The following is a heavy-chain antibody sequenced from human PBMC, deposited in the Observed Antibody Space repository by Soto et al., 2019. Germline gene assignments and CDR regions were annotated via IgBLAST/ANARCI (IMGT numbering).Heavy chain of an antibody. CDR3: AKTAGYDYVWGSSGLDP. D-gene: IGHD3-16*01. CDR2: INPDGSEK. CDR1: GFSFSNVW. Sequence: GGSLRLSCAASGFSFSNVWMTWVRQAPGKGLECLACINPDGSEKYYVDSVKGRFTVSRDNARNSLYVQMNSLRVEDTAIYYCAKTAGYDYVWGSSGLDPWGQGTLVTVSS. V-gene: IGHV3-7*01. J-gene: IGHJ5*02.